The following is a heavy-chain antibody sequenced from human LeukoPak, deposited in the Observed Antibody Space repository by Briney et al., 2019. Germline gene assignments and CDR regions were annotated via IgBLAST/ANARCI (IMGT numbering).Heavy chain of an antibody. CDR1: GYTFIGYY. V-gene: IGHV1-2*04. CDR3: ARAGGAVAGKDY. Sequence: GASVKVSCKASGYTFIGYYMHWVRQAPGQGLGWMGWINPNSGGTNYAQKFQGWVTMTRDTSISTAYMELSRLRSDDTAVYYCARAGGAVAGKDYWGQGTLVTVSS. J-gene: IGHJ4*02. CDR2: INPNSGGT. D-gene: IGHD6-19*01.